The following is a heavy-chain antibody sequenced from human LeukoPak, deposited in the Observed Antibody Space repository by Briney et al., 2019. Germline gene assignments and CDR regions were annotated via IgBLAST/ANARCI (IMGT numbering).Heavy chain of an antibody. CDR2: INQDVSRT. V-gene: IGHV3-7*01. CDR3: ARLKDDVTKFDY. D-gene: IGHD2-8*01. J-gene: IGHJ4*02. Sequence: GGSLRLSCAGSGFDFSRYWMAWVRQAPGKGLEWVASINQDVSRTHYVDSVKDRFTISRDNAKSSLFLQMTSLRAEDTAVYYCARLKDDVTKFDYWGQGTLVTVSS. CDR1: GFDFSRYW.